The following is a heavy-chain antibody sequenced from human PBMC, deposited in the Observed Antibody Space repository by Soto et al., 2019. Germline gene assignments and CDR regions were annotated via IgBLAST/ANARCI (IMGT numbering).Heavy chain of an antibody. CDR2: IENSSSTI. J-gene: IGHJ4*02. D-gene: IGHD3-16*02. V-gene: IGHV3-48*01. CDR3: ARTYHDYVRGTYPLDS. Sequence: EVQLKESGGGLVRPGGSLRLSCAASGFAFSDYSMNWVRQSPGKGLEWLSYIENSSSTIYYADSVKGRFTISRDNAKNLVFLHMASLRAEDTALYYCARTYHDYVRGTYPLDSWGPGTLVNVSS. CDR1: GFAFSDYS.